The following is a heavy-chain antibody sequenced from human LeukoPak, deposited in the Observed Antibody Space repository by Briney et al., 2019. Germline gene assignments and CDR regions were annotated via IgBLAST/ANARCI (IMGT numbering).Heavy chain of an antibody. D-gene: IGHD6-13*01. CDR2: IKQDGSEK. CDR3: ARDWQWQQLDGDAFDI. CDR1: GFTFSSSW. J-gene: IGHJ3*02. Sequence: GGSLRLSCAASGFTFSSSWMSWVRLAPGKGLEWVANIKQDGSEKYYVDSVKGRFTISRDNAKNSLFLQMNSLRAEDTAVYYCARDWQWQQLDGDAFDIWGQGTMVTVSS. V-gene: IGHV3-7*04.